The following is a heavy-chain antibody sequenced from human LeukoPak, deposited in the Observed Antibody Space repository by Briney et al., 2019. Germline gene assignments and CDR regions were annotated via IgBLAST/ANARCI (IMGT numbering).Heavy chain of an antibody. J-gene: IGHJ6*02. CDR2: ISYDGSNK. Sequence: PGGSLRLSCAASGFTFSSYGMHWVRQAPGKGLEWVAVISYDGSNKYYADSVKGRFTISRDNSKNTLYPQMNSLRAEDTAVYYCAKARAKDRATVSDFRKSYYYYGMDVWGQGTTVTVSS. CDR3: AKARAKDRATVSDFRKSYYYYGMDV. CDR1: GFTFSSYG. D-gene: IGHD4-11*01. V-gene: IGHV3-30*18.